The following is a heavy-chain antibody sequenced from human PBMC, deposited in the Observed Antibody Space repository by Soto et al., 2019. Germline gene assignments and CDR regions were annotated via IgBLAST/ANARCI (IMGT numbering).Heavy chain of an antibody. V-gene: IGHV4-59*07. Sequence: QVQLQESGPALVRPSDSLSLMCSVSGVPITTFYWSWIRQAPGKGLEYIGYIYYGGSTHYNPALKSRVTISVDTAKNEFSLNLRSVTAAATAAYSCARGKLLHYQYGLDVWGQGTTVIV. CDR2: IYYGGST. CDR3: ARGKLLHYQYGLDV. J-gene: IGHJ6*02. CDR1: GVPITTFY. D-gene: IGHD3-10*01.